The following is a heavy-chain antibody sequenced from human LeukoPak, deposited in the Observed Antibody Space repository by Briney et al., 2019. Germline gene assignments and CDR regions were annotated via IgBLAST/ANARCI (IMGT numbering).Heavy chain of an antibody. V-gene: IGHV1-18*01. J-gene: IGHJ6*02. CDR2: ISAYNGNT. Sequence: ASVKVSCKASGYTFTSYGISWVRQAPGQGLEWMGWISAYNGNTNYAQKLQGRVTMTTDTSTSTAYMELRSLRSDDTAVYYCAGVRFPTVTTPYGMDVWGQGTTVTVSS. D-gene: IGHD4-17*01. CDR1: GYTFTSYG. CDR3: AGVRFPTVTTPYGMDV.